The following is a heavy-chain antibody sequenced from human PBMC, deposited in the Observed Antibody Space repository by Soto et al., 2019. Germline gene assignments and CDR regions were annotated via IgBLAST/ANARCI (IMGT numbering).Heavy chain of an antibody. CDR2: ISVGGDRK. CDR3: AKDKGVFNWATSYFDY. J-gene: IGHJ4*02. V-gene: IGHV3-23*01. CDR1: GFSVSSYS. D-gene: IGHD1-1*01. Sequence: GGSLRLSCAASGFSVSSYSMTWVRQAPGKGLEYVSGISVGGDRKFYTDSVKGRFTISRDNSKNTLFLQMNSPRPEDTAVYYCAKDKGVFNWATSYFDYWGQGALVTVS.